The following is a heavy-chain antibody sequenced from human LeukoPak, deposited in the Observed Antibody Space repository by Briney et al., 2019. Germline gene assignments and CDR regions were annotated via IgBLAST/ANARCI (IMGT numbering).Heavy chain of an antibody. J-gene: IGHJ4*02. Sequence: PGGSLRLSCAASGFTFSSYSMKWVRQAPGKGPEWVSYISSSSSTIYYADSVKGRFTISRDNAKNSLYLQMNSLRAEDTAVYHCARYSSSWYAISVWGQGTLVTVSS. CDR3: ARYSSSWYAISV. CDR1: GFTFSSYS. CDR2: ISSSSSTI. V-gene: IGHV3-48*01. D-gene: IGHD6-13*01.